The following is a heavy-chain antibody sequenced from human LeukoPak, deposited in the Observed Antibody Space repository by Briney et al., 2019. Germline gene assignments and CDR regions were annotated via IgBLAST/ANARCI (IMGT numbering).Heavy chain of an antibody. V-gene: IGHV1-2*02. CDR1: GYTFTGYY. D-gene: IGHD5-12*01. CDR2: INPNSGGT. J-gene: IGHJ4*02. CDR3: AREYSGYPSPGYRNPYYFDY. Sequence: ASVKVSCKVSGYTFTGYYMHWVRQAPGQGLEWMGWINPNSGGTNYAQKFQGRVAMTRDTSISTAYMELSRLRSDDTAVYYCAREYSGYPSPGYRNPYYFDYWGQGTLVTVSS.